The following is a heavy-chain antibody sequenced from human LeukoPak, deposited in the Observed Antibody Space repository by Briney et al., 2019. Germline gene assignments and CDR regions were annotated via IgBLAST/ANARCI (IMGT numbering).Heavy chain of an antibody. D-gene: IGHD5-18*01. CDR3: ARQGNSYGYNY. Sequence: GESLKISCQGSGYSFTNYWIAWVRQMPGKGLEWMGIIYPGDSDTRYSPSFQGQVTISADKSITTAYLQWSSLEASDTAIYFCARQGNSYGYNYWGQGTLVTVSS. V-gene: IGHV5-51*01. CDR1: GYSFTNYW. J-gene: IGHJ4*02. CDR2: IYPGDSDT.